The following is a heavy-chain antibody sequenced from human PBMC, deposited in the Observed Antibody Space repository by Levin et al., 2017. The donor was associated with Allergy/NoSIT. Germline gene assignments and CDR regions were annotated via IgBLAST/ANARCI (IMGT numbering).Heavy chain of an antibody. V-gene: IGHV4-30-4*01. CDR3: ARLGMTVVPESSNWVGDRFDP. CDR1: GGSIISGEFY. CDR2: IYYSGST. Sequence: PSETLSLTCKVSGGSIISGEFYWSWIRQSPGKGLEWIGNIYYSGSTYYNPSLKSRISMSLDTSKNQFSLNLTAVTVADTAVYYCARLGMTVVPESSNWVGDRFDPWGQGTLVIVSS. J-gene: IGHJ5*02. D-gene: IGHD2-2*01.